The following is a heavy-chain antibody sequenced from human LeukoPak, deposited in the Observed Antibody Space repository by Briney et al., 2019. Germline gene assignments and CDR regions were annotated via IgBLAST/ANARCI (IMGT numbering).Heavy chain of an antibody. CDR2: IHYSGTT. Sequence: PSETLSLTCTVSGGSISAYCWSWIRQPPGKGLEWIGYIHYSGTTNYYPSLKSRVTIALDTSKNQFSLKLNSVTAADTAVYYCARFGTSSSRFFDQWGQGTLVTVSS. V-gene: IGHV4-59*01. CDR3: ARFGTSSSRFFDQ. CDR1: GGSISAYC. J-gene: IGHJ4*02. D-gene: IGHD6-6*01.